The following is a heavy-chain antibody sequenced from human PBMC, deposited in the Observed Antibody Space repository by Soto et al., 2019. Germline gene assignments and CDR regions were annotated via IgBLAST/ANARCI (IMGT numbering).Heavy chain of an antibody. D-gene: IGHD3-10*01. CDR3: AGTSSLDY. CDR2: IYSGGST. V-gene: IGHV3-66*01. CDR1: GFTVSNNY. J-gene: IGHJ4*02. Sequence: DVQLVESGGGLVQPGGSLRLSCAASGFTVSNNYMTWVRQAPGKGLEWVSLIYSGGSTYYADSVKGRFTISRDNSKNTLYLQMNSLRAEDTAVYYCAGTSSLDYWGQETLVTFSS.